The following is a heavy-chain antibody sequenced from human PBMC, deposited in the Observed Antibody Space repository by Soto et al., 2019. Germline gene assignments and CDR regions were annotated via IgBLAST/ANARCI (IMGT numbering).Heavy chain of an antibody. Sequence: QVQLVQSGAEVRKPGASVKVSCKPSGYTFNTYYLHWLRQAPGQALEWMGVIHPSGGGTTYAQKFLGRVTGTRDTSTTTVFMELSSLRSADTAVYYCARGGHIAVVTASFDYWGQGTLVTVSS. V-gene: IGHV1-46*02. CDR2: IHPSGGGT. J-gene: IGHJ4*02. CDR1: GYTFNTYY. CDR3: ARGGHIAVVTASFDY. D-gene: IGHD2-21*02.